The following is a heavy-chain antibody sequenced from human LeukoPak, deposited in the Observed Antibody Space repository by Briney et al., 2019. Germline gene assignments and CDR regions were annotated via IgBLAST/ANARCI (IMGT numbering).Heavy chain of an antibody. D-gene: IGHD5-18*01. CDR1: GGSISSYY. CDR2: IYYSGST. J-gene: IGHJ6*03. CDR3: ARDFEASGGYSYGYSPYMDV. Sequence: PSETLSLTCTVSGGSISSYYWSWIRQPPGKGLEWIGYIYYSGSTNYNPSLKSRVTISVDTSKNQFSLKLSSVTAADTAAYYCARDFEASGGYSYGYSPYMDVWGKGTTVTVSS. V-gene: IGHV4-59*01.